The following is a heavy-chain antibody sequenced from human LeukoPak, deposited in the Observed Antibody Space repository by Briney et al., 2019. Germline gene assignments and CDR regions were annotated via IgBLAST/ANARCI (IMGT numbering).Heavy chain of an antibody. J-gene: IGHJ4*02. CDR3: AGYGSSDY. V-gene: IGHV4-30-4*01. Sequence: KGLAWIGYIYYSGSPYYTPSLKSRVTISVDTSKNQFSLKLSSVTAADTAVYYCAGYGSSDYWGQGTQVTVSS. D-gene: IGHD3-10*01. CDR2: IYYSGSP.